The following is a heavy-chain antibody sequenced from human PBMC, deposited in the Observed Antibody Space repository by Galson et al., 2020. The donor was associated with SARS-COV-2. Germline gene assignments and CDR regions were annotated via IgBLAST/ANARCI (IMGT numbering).Heavy chain of an antibody. Sequence: GGSLRLSCAASGFTFTTYAMSWVRQAPGKGLEWVAAISGSGSITDSADAVKGRFTISRDNSKNTVYLQINSLRAEDTAVYYCAKNSGSQIDGMDVWGKGTTVTVPS. CDR1: GFTFTTYA. V-gene: IGHV3-23*01. CDR3: AKNSGSQIDGMDV. J-gene: IGHJ6*04. CDR2: ISGSGSIT. D-gene: IGHD1-26*01.